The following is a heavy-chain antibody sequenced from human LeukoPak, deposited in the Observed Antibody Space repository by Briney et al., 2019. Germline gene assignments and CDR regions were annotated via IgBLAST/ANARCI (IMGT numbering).Heavy chain of an antibody. D-gene: IGHD3-22*01. J-gene: IGHJ4*02. Sequence: GGSLRLSCAASVFTFCSYWMSWVRQAPGKGLEWVANIKQEGSEKYDVDSVKGRFTIARDNAKNSLYLQMNSLRAEETAVYYCARGGYYVSSGYYPDYWGQGTLVTVSS. CDR3: ARGGYYVSSGYYPDY. CDR2: IKQEGSEK. V-gene: IGHV3-7*01. CDR1: VFTFCSYW.